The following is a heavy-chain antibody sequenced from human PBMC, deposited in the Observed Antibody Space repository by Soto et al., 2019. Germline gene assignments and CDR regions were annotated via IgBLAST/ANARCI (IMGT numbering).Heavy chain of an antibody. D-gene: IGHD1-26*01. V-gene: IGHV4-39*01. J-gene: IGHJ5*02. CDR1: GGAISDARFY. CDR2: IYYSGTT. Sequence: QLQLQESGPGLVKPSETLSLTCSLSGGAISDARFYWGWIRQSPGKGLEWVGSIYYSGTTFFNPSLQSRVTISVDTSESQFSLKLSSVTAADTALYFCARQKWEQPKWFDPWGQGTLVTVSS. CDR3: ARQKWEQPKWFDP.